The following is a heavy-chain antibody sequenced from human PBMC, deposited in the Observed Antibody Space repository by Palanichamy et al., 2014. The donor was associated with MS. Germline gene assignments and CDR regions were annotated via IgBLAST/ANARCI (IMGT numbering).Heavy chain of an antibody. CDR1: GGSISSTSNY. Sequence: QLQLQESGPGLVKPSETLSLTCTVSGGSISSTSNYWGWIRQPPGKGLEWIGSIYYSGSTYYNPSLKSRVTISVDTSKNQFSLKLSSVTAADTAFYYCARHDYYGSSGSYGCWGQGTLVTVSS. D-gene: IGHD3-22*01. CDR3: ARHDYYGSSGSYGC. J-gene: IGHJ4*02. CDR2: IYYSGST. V-gene: IGHV4-39*01.